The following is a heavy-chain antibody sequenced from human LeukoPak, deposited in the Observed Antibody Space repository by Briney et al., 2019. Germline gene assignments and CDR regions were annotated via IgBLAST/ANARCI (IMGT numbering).Heavy chain of an antibody. V-gene: IGHV3-15*01. D-gene: IGHD3-10*01. Sequence: GGSLRLSCAGSGFTFSDSWMSWVRQAPGKGLEWVGRIKSKTDGGTTDYAAPVKGRFIISRDDSKDTLYLQMNSLKAEDTGVYYCTNWYYYGSGSYFLYWGQGTLVTVSS. CDR3: TNWYYYGSGSYFLY. CDR1: GFTFSDSW. CDR2: IKSKTDGGTT. J-gene: IGHJ4*01.